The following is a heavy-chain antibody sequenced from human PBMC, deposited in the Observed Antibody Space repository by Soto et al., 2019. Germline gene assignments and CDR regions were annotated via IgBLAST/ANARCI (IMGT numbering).Heavy chain of an antibody. V-gene: IGHV4-34*01. CDR1: GGSFSGYY. J-gene: IGHJ6*02. D-gene: IGHD6-19*01. CDR3: ARRGIAVAGAGYYYGMDV. CDR2: INHSGST. Sequence: SETLSLTCAVYGGSFSGYYWSWIRQPPGKGLEWIGEINHSGSTNYNPSLKSRVTISVDTSKNQISLKLSSVSAAETAVYYCARRGIAVAGAGYYYGMDVWGQGTTVTVSS.